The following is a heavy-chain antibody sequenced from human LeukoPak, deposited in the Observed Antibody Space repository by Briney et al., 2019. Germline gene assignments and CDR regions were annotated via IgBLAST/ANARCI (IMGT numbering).Heavy chain of an antibody. CDR2: IYYSGST. D-gene: IGHD3-10*01. V-gene: IGHV4-39*07. J-gene: IGHJ5*02. CDR1: GGSISSSSYY. CDR3: AGASGTGRLKFDP. Sequence: SETLFLTCSVSGGSISSSSYYWGWMRQPPGKGLEWLGPIYYSGSTYYTPSLKSGVTISVETSKNQLSLKLSPVTAADTAVYYCAGASGTGRLKFDPWGQGALVTVSS.